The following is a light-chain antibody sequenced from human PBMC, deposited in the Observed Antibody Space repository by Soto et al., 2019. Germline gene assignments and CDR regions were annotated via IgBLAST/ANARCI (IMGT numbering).Light chain of an antibody. Sequence: EIVLTQSPGTLSLSPGERATLSCRASQSVTSSSVAWYRQKPGQAPSLLIYDTSTRATGIPDRFSGSGSGTDFTVTISRLEPEDYAVYFCQQYGTLPWTFGQGTKLEIK. V-gene: IGKV3-20*01. J-gene: IGKJ1*01. CDR1: QSVTSSS. CDR3: QQYGTLPWT. CDR2: DTS.